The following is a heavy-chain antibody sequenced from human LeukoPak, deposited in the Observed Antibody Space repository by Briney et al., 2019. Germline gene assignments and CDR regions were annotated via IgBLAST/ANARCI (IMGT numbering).Heavy chain of an antibody. CDR3: AKDATDYGDYPNWFDP. CDR2: IRYDGSNK. D-gene: IGHD4-17*01. CDR1: GFTFSSYG. Sequence: GGSLRLFCAASGFTFSSYGMHWVRQAPGKGLEWVAFIRYDGSNKYYADSVKGRFTISRDNSKNTLYLQMNSLRAEDTAVYYCAKDATDYGDYPNWFDPWGQGTLVTVSS. J-gene: IGHJ5*02. V-gene: IGHV3-30*02.